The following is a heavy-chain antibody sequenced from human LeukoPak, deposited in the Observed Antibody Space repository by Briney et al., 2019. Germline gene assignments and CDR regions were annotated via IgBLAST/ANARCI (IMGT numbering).Heavy chain of an antibody. Sequence: GGSLRLSCAASGFTFDDYAMHWVRHAPGKGLEWVSLISGDGGRTYYADSVKGRFHIPRDNSKNYLYLQMNSLRTEDTALYYCAKDQDDRDGYNYGAFDIWGQGTMVTVSS. CDR1: GFTFDDYA. CDR3: AKDQDDRDGYNYGAFDI. V-gene: IGHV3-43*02. J-gene: IGHJ3*02. CDR2: ISGDGGRT. D-gene: IGHD5-24*01.